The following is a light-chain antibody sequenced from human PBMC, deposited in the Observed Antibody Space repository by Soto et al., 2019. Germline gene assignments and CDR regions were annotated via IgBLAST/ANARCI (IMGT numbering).Light chain of an antibody. V-gene: IGKV2-28*01. CDR2: LGS. CDR3: MQPLQTPIT. J-gene: IGKJ5*01. Sequence: DIVMTQSPLSLPVTPGEPASISCRSSQSLLHSDGYNYLDWYLQKPGQSPQLLIYLGSNRASGVPDRFGGSGSGTDFTLKISRVEAEDVGVYYCMQPLQTPITFGQGTRLEIK. CDR1: QSLLHSDGYNY.